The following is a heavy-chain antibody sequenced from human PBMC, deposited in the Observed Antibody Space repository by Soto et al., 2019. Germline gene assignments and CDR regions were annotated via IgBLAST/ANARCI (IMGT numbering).Heavy chain of an antibody. Sequence: SETLSLTCTVSGGSVSSGSYYWSWIRQPPGKGLEWIGYIYYSGSTNYNPSLRSRVTISVDTSKNQFSLKLSSVTAADTAVYYCARVGRYQLLSNNWFDPWGQGTLVTVSS. CDR2: IYYSGST. CDR3: ARVGRYQLLSNNWFDP. J-gene: IGHJ5*02. D-gene: IGHD2-2*01. V-gene: IGHV4-61*01. CDR1: GGSVSSGSYY.